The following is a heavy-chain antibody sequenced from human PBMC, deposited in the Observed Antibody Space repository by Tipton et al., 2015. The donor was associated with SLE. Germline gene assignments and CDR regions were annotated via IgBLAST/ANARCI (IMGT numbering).Heavy chain of an antibody. J-gene: IGHJ6*02. Sequence: SLRLSCAASGFTFSSYSMNWVRQAPGKGLEWVSYISSSSSTIYYADSVKGRFTISRDNAKNSLYLQMNSLRAEDTAVYYWARDLGSSCCDYYYYGMGVWGQRATVTVSS. CDR1: GFTFSSYS. CDR2: ISSSSSTI. CDR3: ARDLGSSCCDYYYYGMGV. D-gene: IGHD6-13*01. V-gene: IGHV3-48*01.